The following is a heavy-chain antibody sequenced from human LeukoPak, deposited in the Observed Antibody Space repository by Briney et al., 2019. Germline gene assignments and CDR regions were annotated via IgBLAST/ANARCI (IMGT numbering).Heavy chain of an antibody. CDR1: GFTVSSNY. J-gene: IGHJ4*02. V-gene: IGHV3-53*01. CDR2: IYSGGST. D-gene: IGHD3-22*01. Sequence: PGGSLRLSCAASGFTVSSNYMSWVRQAPGKGLEWVSVIYSGGSTYYADSVKGRFTISRDNSKNTLYLQMNSLRAEDTAVYYCARVTYYYDSSGYYYFDYWGQGTLVTVSS. CDR3: ARVTYYYDSSGYYYFDY.